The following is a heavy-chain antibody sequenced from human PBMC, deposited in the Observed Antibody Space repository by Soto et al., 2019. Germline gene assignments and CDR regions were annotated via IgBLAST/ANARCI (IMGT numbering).Heavy chain of an antibody. CDR2: ISGSGGTT. CDR3: AKDQAAGGTISRYFQN. CDR1: GFTFSTYA. Sequence: GGSLRLSCAASGFTFSTYARGWVRQAPGKGLEWVSGISGSGGTTYYADSVRGRFTISRDNSKNTLYLEMNSLRAEDTALYYCAKDQAAGGTISRYFQNWGQGTLVTVSS. D-gene: IGHD6-13*01. J-gene: IGHJ1*01. V-gene: IGHV3-23*01.